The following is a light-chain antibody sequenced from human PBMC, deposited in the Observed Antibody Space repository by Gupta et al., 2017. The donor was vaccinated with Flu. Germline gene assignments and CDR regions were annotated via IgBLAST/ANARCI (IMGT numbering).Light chain of an antibody. Sequence: EIVLTQSPGTLSLSPGERATLSCRASQSVSSSYLAWYQQKPGQAPRLLIYGASSRATGIPDRFSGSGSGTDFTLTISRREPEDFAVYYCQQYGSSPPGTFGQGTKVEIK. CDR2: GAS. V-gene: IGKV3-20*01. J-gene: IGKJ1*01. CDR3: QQYGSSPPGT. CDR1: QSVSSSY.